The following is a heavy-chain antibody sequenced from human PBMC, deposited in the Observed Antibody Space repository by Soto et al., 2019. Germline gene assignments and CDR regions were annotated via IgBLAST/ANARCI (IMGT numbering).Heavy chain of an antibody. J-gene: IGHJ4*02. Sequence: EVQLSESGGGLVQPGGSLRVSCAASGFTFSSYAMSWVRQAPGKGLEWVSTINGNGASTSYADSVKGRLTISRDNSKNTLYLQMNSLRTEDTAIYFCAKRAGRELGILGYFDSWGQGTLVTVSP. V-gene: IGHV3-23*01. D-gene: IGHD1-7*01. CDR2: INGNGAST. CDR1: GFTFSSYA. CDR3: AKRAGRELGILGYFDS.